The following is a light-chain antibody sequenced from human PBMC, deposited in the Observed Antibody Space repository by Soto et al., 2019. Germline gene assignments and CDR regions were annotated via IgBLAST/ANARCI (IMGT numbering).Light chain of an antibody. Sequence: EIVITQSPATLSVSPGERATLSCSASQSVSSNLAWYQQKPGQAPRLLIYGTSTRATGIPARFSSSGSGTEFTLTISSLQSEDFAVYYCQQYNNWPPTWTFGQGTKVDIK. CDR2: GTS. CDR1: QSVSSN. CDR3: QQYNNWPPTWT. J-gene: IGKJ1*01. V-gene: IGKV3-15*01.